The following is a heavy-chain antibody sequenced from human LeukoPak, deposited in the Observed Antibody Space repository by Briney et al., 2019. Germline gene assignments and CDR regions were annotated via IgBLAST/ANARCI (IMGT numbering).Heavy chain of an antibody. CDR1: GGTFSSYA. CDR2: IIPIFGTA. V-gene: IGHV1-69*05. CDR3: ARDPLESTWFDP. Sequence: GSSVKVSCKASGGTFSSYAISWVRQAPGQGLEWMGGIIPIFGTANYAQKFQGRVTITTDESTSTAYMELSSLRSDDTAVYYCARDPLESTWFDPWGQGTLVTVSS. J-gene: IGHJ5*02.